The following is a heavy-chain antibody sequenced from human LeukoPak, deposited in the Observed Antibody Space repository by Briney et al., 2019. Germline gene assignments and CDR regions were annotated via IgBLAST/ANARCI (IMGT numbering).Heavy chain of an antibody. V-gene: IGHV4-59*12. CDR2: IFYTGST. CDR1: GGSISSYY. J-gene: IGHJ4*02. D-gene: IGHD6-6*01. Sequence: ASETLSLTCTVSGGSISSYYWSWIRQPPGKGLEWIGYIFYTGSTYYNPSLKSRVTISVDTSKNQFSLKLSSVTAADTAMYYCAREQLVQPFDYWGQGTLVTVSS. CDR3: AREQLVQPFDY.